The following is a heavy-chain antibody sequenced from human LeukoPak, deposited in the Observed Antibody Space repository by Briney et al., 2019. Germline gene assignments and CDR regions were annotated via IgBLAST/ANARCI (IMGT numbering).Heavy chain of an antibody. CDR2: ISGSGGST. J-gene: IGHJ4*02. CDR3: AKDGEIVVVPAAIPAGY. CDR1: GSTFSSYA. Sequence: PGGSLRLSCATSGSTFSSYAMSWVRQAPGKGLEWVSAISGSGGSTYYADSVKGRFTISRDNSKNTLYLQMNSLRAEDTAVYYCAKDGEIVVVPAAIPAGYWGQGTLVTVSS. V-gene: IGHV3-23*01. D-gene: IGHD2-2*02.